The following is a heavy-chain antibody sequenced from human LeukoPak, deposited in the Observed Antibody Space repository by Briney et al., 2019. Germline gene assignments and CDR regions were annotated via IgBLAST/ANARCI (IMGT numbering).Heavy chain of an antibody. CDR2: IIPIFGTA. Sequence: GASVKVSCKASGYSFTDYAMHWVRQAPGQGLEWMGGIIPIFGTANYAQKFQGRVTITADESTSTAYMELSSLRSEDTAVYYCARDRYYYDSSGYYPSHYYGMDVWGQGTTVTVSS. CDR3: ARDRYYYDSSGYYPSHYYGMDV. V-gene: IGHV1-69*13. CDR1: GYSFTDYA. J-gene: IGHJ6*02. D-gene: IGHD3-22*01.